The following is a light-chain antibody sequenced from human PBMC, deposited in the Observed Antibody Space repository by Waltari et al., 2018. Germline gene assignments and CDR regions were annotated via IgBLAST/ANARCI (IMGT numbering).Light chain of an antibody. CDR2: EDD. V-gene: IGLV6-57*03. CDR3: QSYHAGNPWV. J-gene: IGLJ3*02. Sequence: NFMLTQPHSVSESPWRTVTISCTRSSGSIASNYVQWYQQRPGSAPTTVIYEDDQRPSGVPDRFSGSIDSSSNSASLTISGLKTEDEADYYCQSYHAGNPWVFGGGTRLTVV. CDR1: SGSIASNY.